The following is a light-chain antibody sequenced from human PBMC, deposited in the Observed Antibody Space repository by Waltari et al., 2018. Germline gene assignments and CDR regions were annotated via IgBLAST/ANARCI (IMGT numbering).Light chain of an antibody. CDR2: DVS. J-gene: IGLJ2*01. CDR3: NSYAGSNSVL. V-gene: IGLV2-8*01. CDR1: SSDVGGYNC. Sequence: QSALTQPPSASGSPGQSVTISCTGTSSDVGGYNCVSWYQQHPGKAPKLMIYDVSKRPSGVPYRFSGSKSGNTAYLTFSGLQAEDEADCYCNSYAGSNSVLFGAGTKLTVL.